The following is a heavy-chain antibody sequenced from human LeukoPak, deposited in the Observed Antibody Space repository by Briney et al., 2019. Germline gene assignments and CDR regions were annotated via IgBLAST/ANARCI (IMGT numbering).Heavy chain of an antibody. V-gene: IGHV4-34*01. D-gene: IGHD1-26*01. J-gene: IGHJ5*02. CDR3: ARHRRDRWDIRPNNWFDP. CDR2: INHSGST. CDR1: GGSFSGYY. Sequence: SETLSLTCAVYGGSFSGYYWSWIRQPPGKGLEWIGEINHSGSTNYNPSLKSRVTISVDTSKNQFSLKLSSVTAADTAVYYCARHRRDRWDIRPNNWFDPWGQGTLVTVSS.